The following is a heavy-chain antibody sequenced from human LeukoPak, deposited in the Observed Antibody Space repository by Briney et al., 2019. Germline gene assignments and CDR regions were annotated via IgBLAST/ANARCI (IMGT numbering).Heavy chain of an antibody. V-gene: IGHV1-18*01. CDR2: INTYNVNT. J-gene: IGHJ4*02. Sequence: GASVKVSCKASGYTFTSYGVSWVRRAPGQGLEWMGWINTYNVNTNYAQKFQGRVTLTTDASTSTAYMELRSLRSDDTAVYYCARDSRRGYSYGYDYWGQGTLVTVSS. CDR3: ARDSRRGYSYGYDY. D-gene: IGHD5-18*01. CDR1: GYTFTSYG.